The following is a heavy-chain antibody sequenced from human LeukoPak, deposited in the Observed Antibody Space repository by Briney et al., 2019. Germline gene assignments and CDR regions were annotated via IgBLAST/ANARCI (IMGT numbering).Heavy chain of an antibody. CDR3: ARDSMITFGGVIDRRDYYGMDV. J-gene: IGHJ6*02. CDR2: IYYSGST. D-gene: IGHD3-16*02. V-gene: IGHV4-59*12. Sequence: PSETLSLTCTVSGGSISSYYWSWIRQPPGKGLEWIGYIYYSGSTNYNPSLKGRVTISVDTSKNQFSLKLSSVTAADTAVYYCARDSMITFGGVIDRRDYYGMDVWGQGTTVTVSS. CDR1: GGSISSYY.